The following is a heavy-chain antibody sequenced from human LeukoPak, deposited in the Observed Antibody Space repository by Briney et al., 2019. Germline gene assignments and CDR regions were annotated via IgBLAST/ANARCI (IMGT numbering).Heavy chain of an antibody. V-gene: IGHV5-51*01. D-gene: IGHD3-22*01. J-gene: IGHJ4*02. CDR1: GYIFTNYC. CDR2: IYPGDSDT. CDR3: ARGYYDTSGYDY. Sequence: GESLKISCKGSGYIFTNYCIGWVRQLPGKGLEWMGIIYPGDSDTRYSPSFQGQVTISADKSISTAYLQWSRLKASDTAMYYCARGYYDTSGYDYWGQGTLVTVSS.